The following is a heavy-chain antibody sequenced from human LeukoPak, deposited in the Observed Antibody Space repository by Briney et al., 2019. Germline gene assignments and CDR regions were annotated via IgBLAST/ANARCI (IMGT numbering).Heavy chain of an antibody. Sequence: GVALRLSCAASGFTFSDYYMSWIRQTPGKGLEWVSYISSSSGHTEYADSVKGRFTVSRDNAKTSLYLQLNSLRADDTAVYYCARVGSIAAAGTPDYWGQGTLVTVSS. D-gene: IGHD6-13*01. V-gene: IGHV3-11*06. CDR1: GFTFSDYY. J-gene: IGHJ4*02. CDR2: ISSSSGHT. CDR3: ARVGSIAAAGTPDY.